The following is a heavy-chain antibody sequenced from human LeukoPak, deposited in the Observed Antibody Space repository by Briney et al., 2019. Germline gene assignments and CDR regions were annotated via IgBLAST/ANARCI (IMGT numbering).Heavy chain of an antibody. D-gene: IGHD5-12*01. J-gene: IGHJ4*02. CDR3: AMGAIVATIDY. CDR1: GFTFSSYV. V-gene: IGHV3-23*01. Sequence: GGSLRLSCAASGFTFSSYVMSWVRQAPGKGLEWVSVIGGGGGGTFYADSVKGRFTISRDKSKNTLYLQMSSLRVEDTAVYYCAMGAIVATIDYWGQGTLVTVSS. CDR2: IGGGGGGT.